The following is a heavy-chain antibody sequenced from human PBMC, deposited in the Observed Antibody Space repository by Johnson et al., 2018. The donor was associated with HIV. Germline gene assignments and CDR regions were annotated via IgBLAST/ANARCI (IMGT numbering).Heavy chain of an antibody. Sequence: VQLVESGGGVVRPGGSLRLSCAASGFTNAWMSWVRQAPGKGLEWVGRIKSETDGGTTDYAAPVKGRFTISRDDSKNTLYLKMNSLKTEDNGVYSCTTSMIIGDGFDIWGQGKMGTV. CDR2: IKSETDGGTT. J-gene: IGHJ3*02. D-gene: IGHD3-22*01. CDR1: GFTNAW. V-gene: IGHV3-15*01. CDR3: TTSMIIGDGFDI.